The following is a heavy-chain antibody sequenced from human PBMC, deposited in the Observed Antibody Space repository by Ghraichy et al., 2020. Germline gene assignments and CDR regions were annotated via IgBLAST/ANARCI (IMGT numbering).Heavy chain of an antibody. Sequence: GGSLRLSCSDSGFNFNSHAMHWVRQAPGKGLETVSGISDNGGSTYYADSVKGRFTISRDNSKNMLYLQISSLRTEDTAVYFCVKSRSGDCVYFCFLYDLWGQGALVTVSS. CDR1: GFNFNSHA. CDR2: ISDNGGST. J-gene: IGHJ5*02. D-gene: IGHD5/OR15-5a*01. V-gene: IGHV3-64D*06. CDR3: VKSRSGDCVYFCFLYDL.